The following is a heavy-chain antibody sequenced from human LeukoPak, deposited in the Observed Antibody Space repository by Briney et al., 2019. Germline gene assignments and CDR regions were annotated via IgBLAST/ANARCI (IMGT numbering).Heavy chain of an antibody. CDR2: ISGSGGST. CDR3: AKDLSESGYDEKFDY. CDR1: AFTFSSYA. Sequence: GGSLRLSCAASAFTFSSYAMIWVRQAPGKGLEWVSGISGSGGSTYYADSVKGRFTISKDNSKNTLYLQMNSLRAEDTAVYYCAKDLSESGYDEKFDYWGQGTLVTVSS. J-gene: IGHJ4*02. D-gene: IGHD5-12*01. V-gene: IGHV3-23*01.